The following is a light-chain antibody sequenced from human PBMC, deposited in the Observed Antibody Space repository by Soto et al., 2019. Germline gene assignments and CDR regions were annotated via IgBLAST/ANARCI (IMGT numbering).Light chain of an antibody. Sequence: DVVMTQSPLSLPVTLGQPASISCRSSQSLVYSDGNTYLNWFQQRPGQSPRCLIYKVSNRDSGVPDRFSGSGSGTDFTLKISRVEAEDVGVYYCMQGTHWPPITFGQGTRLEIK. CDR1: QSLVYSDGNTY. J-gene: IGKJ5*01. CDR2: KVS. V-gene: IGKV2-30*01. CDR3: MQGTHWPPIT.